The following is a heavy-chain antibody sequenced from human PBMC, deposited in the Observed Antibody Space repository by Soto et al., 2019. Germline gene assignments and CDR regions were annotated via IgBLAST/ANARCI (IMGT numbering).Heavy chain of an antibody. Sequence: EVQLVESGGGLVQPGRSLRLSCVSSGFTFDAYAMHWVRQAPGKGLEWVSGINWDGGTIAYAASVRGRFTISRDNAKNSLYLQMNTLRDEDTALYYCAKDRGVSPYSDSYYFDYWGQGTLVTVSS. V-gene: IGHV3-9*01. CDR2: INWDGGTI. CDR3: AKDRGVSPYSDSYYFDY. CDR1: GFTFDAYA. J-gene: IGHJ4*02. D-gene: IGHD3-10*01.